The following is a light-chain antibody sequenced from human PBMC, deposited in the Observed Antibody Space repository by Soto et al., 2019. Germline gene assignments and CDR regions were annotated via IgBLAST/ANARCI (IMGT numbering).Light chain of an antibody. CDR2: AAS. J-gene: IGKJ5*01. CDR3: QQTYTALSIT. V-gene: IGKV1-39*01. Sequence: DIQMTQSPSSLSASVGDRVTITCRASESIARHLNWYQQKPGKAPKLLIYAASSLQNGVASRFRCGGSGTDFTLTISNLQPEDFSTYYCQQTYTALSITFGQGTRLEIK. CDR1: ESIARH.